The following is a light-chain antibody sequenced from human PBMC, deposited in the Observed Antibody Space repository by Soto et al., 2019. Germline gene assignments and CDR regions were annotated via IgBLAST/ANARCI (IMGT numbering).Light chain of an antibody. Sequence: AIRMTQSPSSFSASTGDRVTITCRASPGISSYLAWYQQKPGKAPKLLIYAASTLQSGVPSRFSGSGSGTYFTLTISCLQSEDFASYYCQQYYSYPQTFGQGTKLEIK. CDR3: QQYYSYPQT. V-gene: IGKV1-8*01. CDR1: PGISSY. CDR2: AAS. J-gene: IGKJ2*01.